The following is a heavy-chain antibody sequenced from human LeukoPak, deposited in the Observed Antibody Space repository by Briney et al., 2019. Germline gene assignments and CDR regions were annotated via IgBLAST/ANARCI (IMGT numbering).Heavy chain of an antibody. CDR2: INPNSGGT. V-gene: IGHV1-2*02. D-gene: IGHD1-1*01. CDR1: GYSFTGYY. CDR3: ARKLENLVCFDF. J-gene: IGHJ2*01. Sequence: ASVKVSCKASGYSFTGYYMHWVRQAPGQGLEWMGWINPNSGGTDYVQKFQGRVTLTRDTAISTAYMELSRLRSDDTAVYYCARKLENLVCFDFWGRGTQVTVSS.